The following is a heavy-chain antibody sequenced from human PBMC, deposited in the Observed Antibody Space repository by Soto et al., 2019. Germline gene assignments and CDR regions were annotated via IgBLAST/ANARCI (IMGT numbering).Heavy chain of an antibody. Sequence: SVKVSCKASGGTFSSYAISWVRQAPGQGLEWMGGITPIFGTANYAQKFQGRVTITADESTSTAYMELSSLRSEDTAVYYCARDPFNYWNPYFDYWGQGTLVTVSS. D-gene: IGHD3-3*01. CDR3: ARDPFNYWNPYFDY. CDR1: GGTFSSYA. CDR2: ITPIFGTA. V-gene: IGHV1-69*13. J-gene: IGHJ4*02.